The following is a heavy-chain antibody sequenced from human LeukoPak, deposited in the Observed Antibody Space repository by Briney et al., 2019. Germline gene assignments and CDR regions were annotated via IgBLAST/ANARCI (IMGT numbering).Heavy chain of an antibody. Sequence: LGGSLGLSCAASGFTFSSYAMHWVRQAPGKGLEWVAFIRYDGSNKYYADSVKGRFTISRDNSKNTLYLQMNSLRAEDTAVYYCAKDVGGDYYDSSGYGYFDYWGQGTLVTVSS. CDR3: AKDVGGDYYDSSGYGYFDY. CDR2: IRYDGSNK. V-gene: IGHV3-30*02. D-gene: IGHD3-22*01. J-gene: IGHJ4*02. CDR1: GFTFSSYA.